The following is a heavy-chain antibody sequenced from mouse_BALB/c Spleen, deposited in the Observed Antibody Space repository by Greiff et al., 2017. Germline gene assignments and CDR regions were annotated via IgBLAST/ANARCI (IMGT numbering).Heavy chain of an antibody. J-gene: IGHJ3*01. CDR2: ISSGGGST. V-gene: IGHV5-12-1*01. CDR3: ARPSYFGGFAY. CDR1: GFAFSSYD. Sequence: EVMLVESGGGLVKPGGSLKLSCAASGFAFSSYDMSWVRQTPEKRLEWVAYISSGGGSTYYPDTVKGRFTISRDNAKNTLYLQMSSLKSEDTAMYYCARPSYFGGFAYWGQGTLVTVSA. D-gene: IGHD2-10*01.